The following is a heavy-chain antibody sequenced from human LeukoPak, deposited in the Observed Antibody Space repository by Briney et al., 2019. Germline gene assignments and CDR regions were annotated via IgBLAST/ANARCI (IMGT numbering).Heavy chain of an antibody. CDR1: GFTFNNAW. J-gene: IGHJ4*02. CDR3: THRDRIAVAGTDY. V-gene: IGHV3-15*01. Sequence: GGSLRLSCAASGFTFNNAWMSWARQAPGKGLEWVGRIKSKTDGGTTDYAAPVKGRFTISRDDSKNTLYLQMNSLKTEDTAVYYCTHRDRIAVAGTDYWGQGTLVTVSS. D-gene: IGHD6-19*01. CDR2: IKSKTDGGTT.